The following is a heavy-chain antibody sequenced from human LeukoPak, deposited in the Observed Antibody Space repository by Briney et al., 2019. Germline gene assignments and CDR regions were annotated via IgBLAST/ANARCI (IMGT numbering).Heavy chain of an antibody. CDR3: ARVARRRGTTLNY. Sequence: ASVKVSCKASGYTFTSYDINWVRQATGQGLEWMGWMNPNSGNTGYAQKFQGRVTMTRNTSISTAYMELSSLRSEDTAVYYCARVARRRGTTLNYWGQGTLVTVSS. J-gene: IGHJ4*02. CDR2: MNPNSGNT. D-gene: IGHD4-17*01. V-gene: IGHV1-8*01. CDR1: GYTFTSYD.